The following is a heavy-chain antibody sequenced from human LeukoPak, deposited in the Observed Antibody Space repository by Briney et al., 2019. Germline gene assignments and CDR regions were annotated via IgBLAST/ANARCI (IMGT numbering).Heavy chain of an antibody. J-gene: IGHJ4*02. CDR1: GFTFSSYW. V-gene: IGHV3-74*01. CDR2: INSDGSAT. Sequence: GGSLRLSCAASGFTFSSYWIHWVRQAPGKGLVWVSRINSDGSATTYADSVKGRFTISRDNAKNTLYLQMNSLRAEDTAVYYCARGGRSGWYLFDYWGQGTLVTVSS. CDR3: ARGGRSGWYLFDY. D-gene: IGHD6-19*01.